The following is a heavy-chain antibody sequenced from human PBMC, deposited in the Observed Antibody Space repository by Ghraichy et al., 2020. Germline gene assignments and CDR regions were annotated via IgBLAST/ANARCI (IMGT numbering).Heavy chain of an antibody. CDR3: ARGLIAVAGYGMDV. J-gene: IGHJ6*02. CDR2: INAGNGNT. Sequence: VSCKASGYTFTSYAMHWVRQAPGQRLEWMGWINAGNGNTKYSQKFQGRVTITRDTSASTAYMELSSLRSEDTAVYYCARGLIAVAGYGMDVWGQGTTVTVSS. D-gene: IGHD6-19*01. V-gene: IGHV1-3*01. CDR1: GYTFTSYA.